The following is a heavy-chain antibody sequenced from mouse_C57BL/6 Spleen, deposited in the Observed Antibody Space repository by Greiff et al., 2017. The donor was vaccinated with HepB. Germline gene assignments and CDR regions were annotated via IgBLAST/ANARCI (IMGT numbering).Heavy chain of an antibody. CDR3: ARSDGYPYYFDY. Sequence: QVHVKQSGAELVRPGTSVKMSCKASGYTFTNYWIGWAKQRPGHGLEWIGDIYPGGGYTNYNEKFKGKATLTADKSSSTAYMQFSSLTSEDSAIYYCARSDGYPYYFDYWGQGTTLTVSS. D-gene: IGHD2-3*01. CDR2: IYPGGGYT. V-gene: IGHV1-63*01. J-gene: IGHJ2*01. CDR1: GYTFTNYW.